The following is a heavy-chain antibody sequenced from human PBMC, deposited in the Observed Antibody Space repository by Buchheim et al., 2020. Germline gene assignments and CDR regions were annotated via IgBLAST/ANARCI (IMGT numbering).Heavy chain of an antibody. CDR2: IIPIFGTA. D-gene: IGHD2-15*01. J-gene: IGHJ6*02. Sequence: QVQLVQSGAEVKKPGSSVKVSCKASGGTFSSYAISWVRQAPGQGLEWMGGIIPIFGTANYAQKFQGRVTFTADKSTSTAYMELSSLRSEDTAVYYCARLVVVAATPRHWGYYYYGMDVWGQGTT. CDR1: GGTFSSYA. CDR3: ARLVVVAATPRHWGYYYYGMDV. V-gene: IGHV1-69*06.